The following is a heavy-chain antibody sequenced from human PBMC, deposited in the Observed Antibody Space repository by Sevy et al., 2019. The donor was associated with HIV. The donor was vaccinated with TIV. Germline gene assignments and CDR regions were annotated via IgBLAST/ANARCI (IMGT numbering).Heavy chain of an antibody. J-gene: IGHJ4*02. CDR2: ISHDGNYK. V-gene: IGHV3-30-3*01. CDR3: ARLFSFCGDCYYLDY. Sequence: GGSLRLSCAASGFTFSNYDMHWVRQAPGKGLEWVAVISHDGNYKNYADSVKVRFTISRDNFKNTLYLQMSSLRPEDTAVYFCARLFSFCGDCYYLDYWGQGALVTVSS. D-gene: IGHD2-21*02. CDR1: GFTFSNYD.